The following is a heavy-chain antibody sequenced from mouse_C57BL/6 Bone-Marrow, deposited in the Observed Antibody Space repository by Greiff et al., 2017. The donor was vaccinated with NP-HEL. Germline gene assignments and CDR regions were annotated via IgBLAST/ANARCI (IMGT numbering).Heavy chain of an antibody. D-gene: IGHD3-3*01. CDR1: GFTFSSYG. J-gene: IGHJ4*01. Sequence: EVKLVESGGDLVKPGGSLKLSCAASGFTFSSYGMSWVRQTPDKRLEWVATISSGGSYTYYPDSVKGRFTISRYNAKNTLYLQMSSLKSEDTAMYYCASLRDEDAMDYWGQGTSVTVSS. CDR3: ASLRDEDAMDY. CDR2: ISSGGSYT. V-gene: IGHV5-6*01.